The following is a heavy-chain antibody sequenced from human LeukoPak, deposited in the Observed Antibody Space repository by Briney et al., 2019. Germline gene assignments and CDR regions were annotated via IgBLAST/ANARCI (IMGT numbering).Heavy chain of an antibody. V-gene: IGHV3-53*01. CDR3: ARDPSYSDYEGY. J-gene: IGHJ4*02. Sequence: GGSLRLSCAASGFTVSSNYMSWVRQAPGKGLEWVSVIYSGGSTYYADSVKGRFTISRDNSKNTLYLQMNSLRAEDTAVYYCARDPSYSDYEGYWGQGTLVTVSS. CDR2: IYSGGST. CDR1: GFTVSSNY. D-gene: IGHD4-11*01.